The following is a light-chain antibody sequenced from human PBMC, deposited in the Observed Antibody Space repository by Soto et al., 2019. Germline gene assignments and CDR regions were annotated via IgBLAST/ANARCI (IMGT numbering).Light chain of an antibody. Sequence: QSALTQPPSASESPGQSVTISCTGTSSDVGDYKFVSWYQQHPGKAPKLLIYEVSRRPSGVPDRFSGSKSGNTASLTVSGLQAEDEADYYCSSYAGNNNVVFGGGTQLTVL. V-gene: IGLV2-8*01. J-gene: IGLJ2*01. CDR1: SSDVGDYKF. CDR2: EVS. CDR3: SSYAGNNNVV.